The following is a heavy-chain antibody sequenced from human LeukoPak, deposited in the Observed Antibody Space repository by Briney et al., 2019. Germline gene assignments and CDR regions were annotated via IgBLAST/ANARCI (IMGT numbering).Heavy chain of an antibody. CDR2: IVVGSGNT. CDR3: AAVPNANAWYWDDAFDI. V-gene: IGHV1-58*01. J-gene: IGHJ3*02. CDR1: GFTFTTSA. Sequence: SVKVPCKASGFTFTTSAVQWVRQTRGQRLECIGGIVVGSGNTDHAQKFQGRLTITRDISTSTAYMELSSLTSHDTAVYYCAAVPNANAWYWDDAFDIWGQGTMVTVSS. D-gene: IGHD2-8*02.